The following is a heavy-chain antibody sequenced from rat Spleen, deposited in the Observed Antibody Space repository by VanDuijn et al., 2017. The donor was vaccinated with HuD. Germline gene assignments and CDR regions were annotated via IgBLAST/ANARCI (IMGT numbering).Heavy chain of an antibody. J-gene: IGHJ4*01. Sequence: QVQLKESGPGLVQPSQTLSLTCTVSGFSLTSYNVHWVRQPTGKGLEWMGMIWTGGSTDYNSALKSRLSITRDTSKSQVFLKMNSLQTGDIATYYCVRAELRRPYFMDAWGQGASVTVSS. CDR1: GFSLTSYN. V-gene: IGHV2-30*01. D-gene: IGHD1-11*01. CDR2: IWTGGST. CDR3: VRAELRRPYFMDA.